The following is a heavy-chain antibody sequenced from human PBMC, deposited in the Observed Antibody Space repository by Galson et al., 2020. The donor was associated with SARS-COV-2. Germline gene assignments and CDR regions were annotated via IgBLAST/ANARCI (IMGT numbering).Heavy chain of an antibody. CDR2: IYYIGCT. CDR1: GASISSSSYY. D-gene: IGHD3-3*01. V-gene: IGHV4-39*01. J-gene: IGHJ6*02. Sequence: SETLSLTCTVPGASISSSSYYWGWIRQPPGKGLEWIGSIYYIGCTYYNPSLKSRVTISVDTSKNQFSLNLSSVTAAHTAVYYCARKYDFWGAYDFYCSYGMDGWGQGTTVAVSS. CDR3: ARKYDFWGAYDFYCSYGMDG.